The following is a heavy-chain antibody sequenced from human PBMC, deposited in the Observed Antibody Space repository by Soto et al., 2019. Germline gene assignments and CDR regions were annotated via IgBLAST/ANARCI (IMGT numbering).Heavy chain of an antibody. V-gene: IGHV1-18*01. CDR1: GYTFTSYG. D-gene: IGHD2-15*01. J-gene: IGHJ4*02. Sequence: QVQLVQSGAEVKKPGASVKVSCKASGYTFTSYGISWVRQAPGQGLEWMGWISAYNGNTNYAQKLQGRVTMTTDTPPSTAYMELRSLRSDDTAVYYCARDRLILGYCSGGSCYFDYWGQGTLVTVSS. CDR3: ARDRLILGYCSGGSCYFDY. CDR2: ISAYNGNT.